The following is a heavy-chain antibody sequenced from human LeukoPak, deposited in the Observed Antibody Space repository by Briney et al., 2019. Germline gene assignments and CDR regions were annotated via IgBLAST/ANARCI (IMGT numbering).Heavy chain of an antibody. CDR3: ARTYYYDSSGANDAFDI. D-gene: IGHD3-22*01. J-gene: IGHJ3*02. V-gene: IGHV1-2*04. CDR1: GYTYTGYY. Sequence: ASVKVSCKASGYTYTGYYMHWVRQAPGQGLEWMGWINPNSGGTNYAQKFQGWVTMTRDTSISTAYMELSRLRSDDTAVYYCARTYYYDSSGANDAFDIWGQGTMVTVSS. CDR2: INPNSGGT.